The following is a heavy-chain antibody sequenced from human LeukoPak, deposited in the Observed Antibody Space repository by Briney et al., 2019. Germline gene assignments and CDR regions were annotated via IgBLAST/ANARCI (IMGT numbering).Heavy chain of an antibody. Sequence: GGSRRLSCAASGFMLRNYWMSWVRQAPGKGLEWVSNIKQGGSEKHYVDPVTGRFTISRDNAKNSLYLQMTSLRAEDTAVYYCAREGPVVIPTTPSSSYYYYMDVWGKGTTVTVSS. J-gene: IGHJ6*03. CDR2: IKQGGSEK. CDR3: AREGPVVIPTTPSSSYYYYMDV. CDR1: GFMLRNYW. V-gene: IGHV3-7*01. D-gene: IGHD2-2*01.